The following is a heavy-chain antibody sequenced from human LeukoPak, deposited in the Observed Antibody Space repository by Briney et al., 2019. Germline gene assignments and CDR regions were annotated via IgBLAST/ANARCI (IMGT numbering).Heavy chain of an antibody. CDR1: GGSMSDYY. CDR3: AGVASTGPFDY. CDR2: IYYSGST. J-gene: IGHJ4*02. Sequence: KPSETLSLTCTVSGGSMSDYYWSWIRQPPGKGLEWIGCIYYSGSTDYNPSLKSRVTMSVDTSKNQFSLKLRSVTAADTAVYYCAGVASTGPFDYWGQGTLVTVSS. V-gene: IGHV4-59*01. D-gene: IGHD2-8*02.